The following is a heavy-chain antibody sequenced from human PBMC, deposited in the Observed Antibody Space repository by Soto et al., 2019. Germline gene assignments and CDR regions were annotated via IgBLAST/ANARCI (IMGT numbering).Heavy chain of an antibody. J-gene: IGHJ6*03. CDR3: ARVRQLVGYFYYYMDV. CDR2: ISAYNGYT. D-gene: IGHD6-6*01. V-gene: IGHV1-18*01. CDR1: GYTFTNYG. Sequence: QVQLLQSGAEVKKPGASVKVSCKASGYTFTNYGITWVRQAPGQGREWMGWISAYNGYTHYTQRLQGRVTMTTDTYTSTAYMELRGLRSDDTAVYYWARVRQLVGYFYYYMDVWGKGTTVTVSS.